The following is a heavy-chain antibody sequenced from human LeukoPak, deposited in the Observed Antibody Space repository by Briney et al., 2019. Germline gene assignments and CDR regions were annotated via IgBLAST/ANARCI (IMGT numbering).Heavy chain of an antibody. J-gene: IGHJ6*02. CDR3: ARDPHGDYAPGAHYYGMDV. D-gene: IGHD4-17*01. Sequence: GGSLRLSCAASGFAFSGYAMHWVRQAPGKGLEWVAVISYDGSNKYYADSVKGRFTISRDNSKNTLYLQMNSLRAEDTAVYYCARDPHGDYAPGAHYYGMDVWGQGTTVTVSS. CDR1: GFAFSGYA. CDR2: ISYDGSNK. V-gene: IGHV3-30*04.